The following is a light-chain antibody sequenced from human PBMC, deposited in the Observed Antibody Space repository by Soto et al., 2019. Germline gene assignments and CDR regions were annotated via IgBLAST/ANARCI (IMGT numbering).Light chain of an antibody. CDR3: CSYGGSYTYV. J-gene: IGLJ1*01. Sequence: QSVLTQPRSVSGSPGQSVTISCAGTSSDVGGYNYVSWYQHHPGEALKLMIYDVSKRPSGVPDRFSGSKPDNTASLTISGLQAEDEADYYCCSYGGSYTYVFGTGTKVTVL. V-gene: IGLV2-11*01. CDR1: SSDVGGYNY. CDR2: DVS.